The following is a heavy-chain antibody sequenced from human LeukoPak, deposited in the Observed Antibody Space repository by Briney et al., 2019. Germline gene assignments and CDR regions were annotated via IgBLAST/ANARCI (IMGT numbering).Heavy chain of an antibody. J-gene: IGHJ6*02. V-gene: IGHV1-8*01. CDR2: MNPNSGNT. Sequence: ASVKVSCKASGYTFTSYDTNWVRQATGQGLEWMGWMNPNSGNTGYAQKFQGRVTMTRNTSISTAYMELSSLRSEDTAVYYCARGSLVVVPAAIMSPYYYYGMDVWGQGTTVTVSS. CDR1: GYTFTSYD. D-gene: IGHD2-2*01. CDR3: ARGSLVVVPAAIMSPYYYYGMDV.